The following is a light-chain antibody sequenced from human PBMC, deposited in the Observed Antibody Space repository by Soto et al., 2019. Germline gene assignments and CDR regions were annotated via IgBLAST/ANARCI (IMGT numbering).Light chain of an antibody. CDR1: QSIRSW. CDR3: QQYNSYPPLT. Sequence: DIQMTQSPSTLSASVGDRVTITCRASQSIRSWLAWYQQKPGKTPKLLIYDASSLESGVPSRFSGSGSGTEFTLAISILQPDDLATYYCQQYNSYPPLTFGVGTKVEIK. J-gene: IGKJ4*01. V-gene: IGKV1-5*01. CDR2: DAS.